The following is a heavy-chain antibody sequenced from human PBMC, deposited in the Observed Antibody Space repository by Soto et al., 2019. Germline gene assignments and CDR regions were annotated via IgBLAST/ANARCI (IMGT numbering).Heavy chain of an antibody. CDR2: ISYSGST. V-gene: IGHV4-31*01. Sequence: QVQLQETGPGLVTPSQSLSLTCTVSGVSISRGGYYWRWIRQHPGSGLEWIGHISYSGSTDYNPSLKSQVAISLDTPKNQFSLKLSSVTAADTAVYYCAASPNADFFDYWGQGALVTVSS. CDR3: AASPNADFFDY. J-gene: IGHJ4*02. CDR1: GVSISRGGYY.